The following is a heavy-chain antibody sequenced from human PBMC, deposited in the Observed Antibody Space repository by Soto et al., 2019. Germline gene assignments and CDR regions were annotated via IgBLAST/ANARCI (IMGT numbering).Heavy chain of an antibody. V-gene: IGHV2-70*01. CDR1: GFSLSSSGMS. CDR3: ARMLADYYDSSGYFRPLDY. J-gene: IGHJ4*02. Sequence: GPTLVNPTQTLTLTCTFSGFSLSSSGMSVNWIRQSPGKALEWLALIDWDDNKYYRTSLKTRLTISKDTSKNQVVLTMTNMDPADTATYYCARMLADYYDSSGYFRPLDYWGQGALVTVSS. CDR2: IDWDDNK. D-gene: IGHD3-22*01.